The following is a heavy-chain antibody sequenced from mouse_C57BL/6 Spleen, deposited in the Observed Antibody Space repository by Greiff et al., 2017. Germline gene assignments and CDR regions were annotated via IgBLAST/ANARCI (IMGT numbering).Heavy chain of an antibody. CDR1: GFNIKDDY. V-gene: IGHV14-4*01. D-gene: IGHD1-1*01. CDR2: IDPANGDT. J-gene: IGHJ2*01. Sequence: VQLQQSGAELVRPGASVKLSCTASGFNIKDDYMHWVKQRPEQGLEWIGWIDPANGDTEYASKFQGKATITADTSSNTAYLQLSSLTSEDTAVYYCTTGGITTVADYWGQGTTLTVSS. CDR3: TTGGITTVADY.